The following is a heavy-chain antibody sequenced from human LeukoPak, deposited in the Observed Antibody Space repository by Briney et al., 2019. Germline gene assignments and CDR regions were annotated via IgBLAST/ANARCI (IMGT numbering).Heavy chain of an antibody. CDR1: SYTFTSYG. D-gene: IGHD2-15*01. V-gene: IGHV1-18*01. CDR3: ARDQYCSGGSCYPLYFDY. Sequence: ASVKVSCKASSYTFTSYGISWVRQAPGQGLEWMGWISAYNGNTNYAQKLQGRVTMTTDTSTSTAYMELRSLRTDDTAVYYCARDQYCSGGSCYPLYFDYWGQGTLVTVSS. CDR2: ISAYNGNT. J-gene: IGHJ4*02.